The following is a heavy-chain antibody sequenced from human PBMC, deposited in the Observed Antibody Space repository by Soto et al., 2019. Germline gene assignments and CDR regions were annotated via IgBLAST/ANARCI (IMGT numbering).Heavy chain of an antibody. CDR3: AKVKNYDILTGPSYYFDY. J-gene: IGHJ4*02. Sequence: GSLRLSCAASGFTFSSYAMSWVRQAPGKGLEWVSAISGSGGSTYYADSVKGRFTISRDNSKNTLYLQMNSLRAEDTAVYYCAKVKNYDILTGPSYYFDYWGQGTLVTVSS. CDR2: ISGSGGST. CDR1: GFTFSSYA. D-gene: IGHD3-9*01. V-gene: IGHV3-23*01.